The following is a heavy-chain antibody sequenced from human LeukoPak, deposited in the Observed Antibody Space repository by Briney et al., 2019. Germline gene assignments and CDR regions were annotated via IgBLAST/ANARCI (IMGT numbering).Heavy chain of an antibody. Sequence: GGSLRLSCAASGFTFSSYWISWVRQAPGKGLEWVANIKQDGSEKYYVDSVKGRFTISRDNAKNSLYLQMNSLRAEDTAVYYCARESSSGSYLRYWGQGTLVTVSS. CDR3: ARESSSGSYLRY. V-gene: IGHV3-7*01. CDR1: GFTFSSYW. J-gene: IGHJ4*01. D-gene: IGHD1-26*01. CDR2: IKQDGSEK.